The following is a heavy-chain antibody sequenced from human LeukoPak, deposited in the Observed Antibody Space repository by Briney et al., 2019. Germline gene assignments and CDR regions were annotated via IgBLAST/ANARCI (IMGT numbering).Heavy chain of an antibody. CDR1: GGSIRSNSYY. CDR3: ARFRSDAVSNYYFDL. V-gene: IGHV4-39*01. J-gene: IGHJ2*01. Sequence: SETLSLTCSVSGGSIRSNSYYWGWIRQPPGKGLEWIGSLYYSGATYYNPSLKSRVTLLVDTPKNQFSLMLSSLTASDTAVYYCARFRSDAVSNYYFDLWGRGTLVGVSS. D-gene: IGHD1-7*01. CDR2: LYYSGAT.